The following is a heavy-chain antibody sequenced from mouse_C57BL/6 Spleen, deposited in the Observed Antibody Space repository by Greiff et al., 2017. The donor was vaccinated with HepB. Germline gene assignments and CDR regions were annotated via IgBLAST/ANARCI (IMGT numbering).Heavy chain of an antibody. CDR3: ARSPRPQDYAMDY. Sequence: EVHLVESGGGLVQPGGSLSLSCAASGFTFTDYYMSWVRQPPGKALEWLGFIRNKANGYTTEYSASVKGRFTISRDNSQSILYLQMNALRAEDSATYDCARSPRPQDYAMDYWGQGTSVTVSS. V-gene: IGHV7-3*01. J-gene: IGHJ4*01. CDR1: GFTFTDYY. CDR2: IRNKANGYTT.